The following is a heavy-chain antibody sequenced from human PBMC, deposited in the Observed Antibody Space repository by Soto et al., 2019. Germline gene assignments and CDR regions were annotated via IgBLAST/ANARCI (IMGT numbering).Heavy chain of an antibody. J-gene: IGHJ4*02. CDR3: ARQRRDYGFYFDY. V-gene: IGHV4-39*01. D-gene: IGHD4-17*01. CDR2: IYYSGST. CDR1: GGSISSSSYY. Sequence: SETLSLTCTVSGGSISSSSYYWGWIRQPPGKELEWIGSIYYSGSTYYNPSLKSRVTISVDTSKNQFSLKLSSVTAADTAVYYCARQRRDYGFYFDYWGQGTMVTVSS.